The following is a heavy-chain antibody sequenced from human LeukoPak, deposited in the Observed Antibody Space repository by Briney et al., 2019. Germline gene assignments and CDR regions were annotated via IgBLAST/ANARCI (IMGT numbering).Heavy chain of an antibody. Sequence: GGSLRLSCAASGFTFSSYSMNWVRQAPGKGLEWVSSITSSSTYIYYADSVKGRFTISRDNAKNSLYLQMNSLRAEDTAVYYCARDHSSGWRHFAYWGQGTLVTVSS. D-gene: IGHD6-19*01. V-gene: IGHV3-21*01. CDR3: ARDHSSGWRHFAY. CDR2: ITSSSTYI. CDR1: GFTFSSYS. J-gene: IGHJ4*02.